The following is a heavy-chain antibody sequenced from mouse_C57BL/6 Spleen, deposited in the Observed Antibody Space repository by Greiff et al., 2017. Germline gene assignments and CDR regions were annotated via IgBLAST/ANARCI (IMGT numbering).Heavy chain of an antibody. CDR2: ISSGGSYT. Sequence: EVKLVESGGDLVKPGGSLKLSCAASGFTFSSYGMSWVRQTPDKRLEWVATISSGGSYTYYPDSVKGRFTISRDNAKNTLYLQMSSLKSEDTAMYYCASLRDGYAMDDWGKGTSVTVSS. J-gene: IGHJ4*01. D-gene: IGHD3-2*02. CDR1: GFTFSSYG. V-gene: IGHV5-6*01. CDR3: ASLRDGYAMDD.